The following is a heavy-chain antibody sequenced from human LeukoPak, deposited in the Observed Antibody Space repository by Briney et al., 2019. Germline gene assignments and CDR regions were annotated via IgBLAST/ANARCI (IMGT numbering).Heavy chain of an antibody. CDR3: ARRRIVGSTDDAFDI. CDR2: ISSDGNTQ. J-gene: IGHJ3*02. Sequence: GGSLRLSCAASGFTFSSYAMHWVRQAPGKGLDWAAVISSDGNTQYYADSVKGRFTISRDNSNNTLYLQMNSLGADDTAIYYCARRRIVGSTDDAFDIWGQGTMVTLSS. V-gene: IGHV3-30-3*01. D-gene: IGHD1-26*01. CDR1: GFTFSSYA.